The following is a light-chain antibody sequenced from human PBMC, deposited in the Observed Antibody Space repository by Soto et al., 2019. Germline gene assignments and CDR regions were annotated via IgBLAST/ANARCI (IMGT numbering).Light chain of an antibody. J-gene: IGKJ2*01. CDR2: GAS. CDR1: QSVTSRY. Sequence: ETVLTQPPGTLSLSPGERATLSCRASQSVTSRYLAWYQQKPGQAPRLLIYGASNRATGIPDRFSGSGSGTEFTLTISRLEPEDFAVYYCQQYITSPPMYTFGQGTKLEIK. CDR3: QQYITSPPMYT. V-gene: IGKV3-20*01.